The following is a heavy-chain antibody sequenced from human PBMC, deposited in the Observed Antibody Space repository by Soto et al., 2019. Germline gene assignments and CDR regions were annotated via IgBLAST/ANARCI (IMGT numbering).Heavy chain of an antibody. V-gene: IGHV3-23*01. Sequence: PGGSLRLSCAASGFIFSNYAMNWVRQAPGKGLEWVSSISGGADQIYYADSVKGRFTISRDNSRNTLYVEMNSLSPEDTAVYYCVKGLVGSGSGSMFDPWGPGTLVTVSS. CDR2: ISGGADQI. D-gene: IGHD6-19*01. CDR1: GFIFSNYA. CDR3: VKGLVGSGSGSMFDP. J-gene: IGHJ5*02.